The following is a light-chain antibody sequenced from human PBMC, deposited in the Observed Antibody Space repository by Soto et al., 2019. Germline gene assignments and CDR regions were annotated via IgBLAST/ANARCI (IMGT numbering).Light chain of an antibody. CDR2: GAG. V-gene: IGKV3-20*01. CDR1: ESFTCNS. CDR3: QQYDQLYS. J-gene: IGKJ2*03. Sequence: IVLTQSPGTLSLSPGQRATLCCRASESFTCNSLAWYLQIPGQAPTLLIYGAGNRTPGVPERYRGSGSGTDVTLSMRRLEPEDLGVYYCQQYDQLYSFRQGTKLETK.